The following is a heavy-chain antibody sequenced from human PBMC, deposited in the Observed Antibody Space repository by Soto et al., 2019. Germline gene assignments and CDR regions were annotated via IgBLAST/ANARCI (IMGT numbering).Heavy chain of an antibody. J-gene: IGHJ4*02. V-gene: IGHV3-23*01. CDR1: GFTFSSYA. CDR2: ISGSGGST. Sequence: PGGSLRLSCAASGFTFSSYAMSWVRQAPGKGLEWVSAISGSGGSTYYADSVKGRFTISRDNSKNTLYLQMNSLRAEDTAVYYCAKRMRPVATIKGFPANFDYWGQGTLVTVSS. CDR3: AKRMRPVATIKGFPANFDY. D-gene: IGHD5-12*01.